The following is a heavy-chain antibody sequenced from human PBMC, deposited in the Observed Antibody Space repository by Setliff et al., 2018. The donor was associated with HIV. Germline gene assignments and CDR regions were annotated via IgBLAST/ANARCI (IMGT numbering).Heavy chain of an antibody. CDR1: GGSISSYY. V-gene: IGHV4-59*01. Sequence: KTSETLSLTCTVSGGSISSYYWSWIRQPPGKGLEWIGSIYYSGSTNYNPSLKSRVTISVDTSKNQFSLKLSSVIAADTAVYYCARIFGDQGYYYGMDVWGQGTTVTVSS. CDR2: IYYSGST. CDR3: ARIFGDQGYYYGMDV. J-gene: IGHJ6*02. D-gene: IGHD3-3*01.